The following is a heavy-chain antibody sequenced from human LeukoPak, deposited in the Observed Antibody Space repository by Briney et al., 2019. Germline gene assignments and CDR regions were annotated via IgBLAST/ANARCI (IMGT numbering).Heavy chain of an antibody. Sequence: SETLSLTCTASGGSISSYYWSWIRQPPGKGLEWIGYIYYSGSTNYNPSLKSRVTISVDTSKNQFSLKLSSVTAAGTAVYYCAVGVPAAILGYWGQGTLVTVSS. J-gene: IGHJ4*02. CDR2: IYYSGST. D-gene: IGHD2-2*01. CDR1: GGSISSYY. V-gene: IGHV4-59*01. CDR3: AVGVPAAILGY.